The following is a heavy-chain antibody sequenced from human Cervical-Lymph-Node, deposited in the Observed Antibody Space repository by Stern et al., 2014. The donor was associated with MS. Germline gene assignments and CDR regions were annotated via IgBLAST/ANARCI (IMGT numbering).Heavy chain of an antibody. CDR3: ARGGRAYDVQRYLDY. D-gene: IGHD2-21*01. CDR2: VGTTGDS. V-gene: IGHV3-13*01. Sequence: EVQLVESGGGLVQPGGSLRLSCAASGFTFSTYEMHWVRLVTGKGLEWVSVVGTTGDSHYPGSVKGRFTISRDDGKNSLYLQMNSLTAEDSAVYYCARGGRAYDVQRYLDYWGQGTQVTVSS. CDR1: GFTFSTYE. J-gene: IGHJ4*02.